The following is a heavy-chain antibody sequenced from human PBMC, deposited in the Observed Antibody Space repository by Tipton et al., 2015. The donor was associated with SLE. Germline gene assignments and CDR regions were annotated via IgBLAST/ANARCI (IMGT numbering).Heavy chain of an antibody. CDR3: AKDLQGDYAYYYYYYGMDV. Sequence: SLRLSCTASGFTFGDYAMSWFRQAPGKGLEWVGFIRSKAYGGTTEYAASVKGRFTISRDDSKSITYLQMNSLRAEDTAVYYCAKDLQGDYAYYYYYYGMDVWGQGTTVTVSS. D-gene: IGHD4-17*01. J-gene: IGHJ6*02. V-gene: IGHV3-49*03. CDR2: IRSKAYGGTT. CDR1: GFTFGDYA.